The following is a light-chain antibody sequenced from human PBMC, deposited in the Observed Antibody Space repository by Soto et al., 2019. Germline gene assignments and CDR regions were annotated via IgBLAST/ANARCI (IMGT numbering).Light chain of an antibody. V-gene: IGLV4-60*03. CDR1: SGHSSNI. J-gene: IGLJ2*01. Sequence: QAVVTHSSSASASLGSSVKLTCTLSSGHSSNIIAWHQQQPGKAPRYLMKLEGSGSYNKGSGVPDRFSGSSSGADRYLTISNLQSEDEADYYCETWDSNTRVFGGGTKVTVL. CDR3: ETWDSNTRV. CDR2: LEGSGSY.